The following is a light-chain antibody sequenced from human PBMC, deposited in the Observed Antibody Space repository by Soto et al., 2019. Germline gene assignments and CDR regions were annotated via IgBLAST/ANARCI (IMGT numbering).Light chain of an antibody. CDR1: SSDVGGYNY. CDR3: NSYAGSNIVV. J-gene: IGLJ2*01. Sequence: QSVLTQPPSAAGSPGQSVTISCTGTSSDVGGYNYVSWYQQCPGKAPKLRIYEVSKRPSGVPDRFSGSKSGNTASLTVSGLQAEDEADYYCNSYAGSNIVVFGGGTKLTVL. CDR2: EVS. V-gene: IGLV2-8*01.